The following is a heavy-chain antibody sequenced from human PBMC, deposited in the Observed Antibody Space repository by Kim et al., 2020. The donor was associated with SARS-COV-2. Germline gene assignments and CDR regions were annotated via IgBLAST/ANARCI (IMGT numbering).Heavy chain of an antibody. V-gene: IGHV3-30-3*01. J-gene: IGHJ4*02. CDR2: ISFDGSNK. Sequence: GGSLRLSCAASGFTFSTYVMHWVRQAPGKGLEWVALISFDGSNKYSADSVKGRFTISRDNSRNTLYLQMNSLRADDTAVYYCARAPPADLIDYWGQGTLVTVSS. CDR1: GFTFSTYV. CDR3: ARAPPADLIDY.